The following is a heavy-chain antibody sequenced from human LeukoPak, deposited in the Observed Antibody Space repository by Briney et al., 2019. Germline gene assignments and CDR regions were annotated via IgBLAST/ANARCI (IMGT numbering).Heavy chain of an antibody. V-gene: IGHV3-30*04. Sequence: GGSLRLSCAASGFTFSSYAMHWVRQAPGKGLEWVAVISYEGSNKYYADSVKGRFTISRDNSKNTLYLQMNSLRAEDTAVYYCARDYGMDVWGQGTTVTVSS. CDR3: ARDYGMDV. CDR2: ISYEGSNK. J-gene: IGHJ6*02. CDR1: GFTFSSYA.